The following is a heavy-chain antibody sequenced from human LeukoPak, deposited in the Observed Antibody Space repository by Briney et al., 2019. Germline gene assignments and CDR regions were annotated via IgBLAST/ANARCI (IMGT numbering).Heavy chain of an antibody. Sequence: ASVKVSCKASGYTFTSYGISWVRQAPGQGLEWMGWISAYNGNTNYAQKLQGRVTMTTDTSTSTAYMELRSLRSDDTAVYYCARGGYSYGCAVNWFDPWGQGTLVTVSS. CDR2: ISAYNGNT. CDR1: GYTFTSYG. D-gene: IGHD5-18*01. V-gene: IGHV1-18*01. J-gene: IGHJ5*02. CDR3: ARGGYSYGCAVNWFDP.